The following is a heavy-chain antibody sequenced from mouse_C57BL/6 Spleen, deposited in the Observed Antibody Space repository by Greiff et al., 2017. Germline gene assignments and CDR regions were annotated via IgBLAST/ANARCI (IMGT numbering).Heavy chain of an antibody. Sequence: QVQLQQSGPELVKPGASVKISCKASGYAFSSSWMNWVKQRPGQGLEWIGRIYPGDGDSNYNWKFKGKATLTADTSSSTAYMQLSSLTSEDSSVYVCASCMAYYGSSYYFDYWGHGTTLTVSS. V-gene: IGHV1-82*01. CDR3: ASCMAYYGSSYYFDY. J-gene: IGHJ2*01. CDR2: IYPGDGDS. CDR1: GYAFSSSW. D-gene: IGHD1-1*01.